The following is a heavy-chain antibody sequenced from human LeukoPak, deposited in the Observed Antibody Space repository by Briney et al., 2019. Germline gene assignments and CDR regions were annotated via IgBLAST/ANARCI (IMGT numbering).Heavy chain of an antibody. V-gene: IGHV3-48*03. CDR1: GFTFSSYE. J-gene: IGHJ4*02. D-gene: IGHD4-17*01. CDR2: ISSSGSTI. Sequence: PGGSLRLSRAASGFTFSSYEMNWVRQAPGEGLEWVSYISSSGSTIYYADSVKGRFTISRDNAKNSLYLQMNSLRAEDTAVYYCARGDYDYYFDYWGQGTLVTVSS. CDR3: ARGDYDYYFDY.